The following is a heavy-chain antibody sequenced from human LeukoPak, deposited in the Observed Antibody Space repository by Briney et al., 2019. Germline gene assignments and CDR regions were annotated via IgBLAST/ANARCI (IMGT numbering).Heavy chain of an antibody. J-gene: IGHJ3*02. D-gene: IGHD1-26*01. CDR1: GGSISSSSYY. Sequence: SETLSLTCTVSGGSISSSSYYWGWIRQPPGKGLEGIGSIDYSGRTYYNPSLKSRVTISVATSNNQFSLKLSSVTAADTAVYYCARHVALSGSYSVHDAFDIWGQGTMVTVSS. CDR3: ARHVALSGSYSVHDAFDI. CDR2: IDYSGRT. V-gene: IGHV4-39*01.